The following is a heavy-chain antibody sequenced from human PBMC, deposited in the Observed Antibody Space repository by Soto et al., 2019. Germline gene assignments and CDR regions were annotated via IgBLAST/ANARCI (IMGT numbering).Heavy chain of an antibody. J-gene: IGHJ6*02. CDR3: ARVNMDV. V-gene: IGHV3-30-3*01. CDR2: TSNDGSNT. CDR1: AFTLSKFV. Sequence: QVQLVESGGGVVQPGRSLRLSCAASAFTLSKFVMHWVRQAPGKGLEWVAVTSNDGSNTYYADSVKGRFTISRDNSKNTLYLQMNSLRTEDTAVYYCARVNMDVWGQGTTVTVSS.